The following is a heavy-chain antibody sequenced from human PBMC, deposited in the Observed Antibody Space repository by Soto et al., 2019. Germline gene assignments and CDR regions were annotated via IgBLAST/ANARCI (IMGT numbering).Heavy chain of an antibody. CDR3: ARLRWETENNWFDP. D-gene: IGHD1-26*01. Sequence: SETLSLTCTVSGDSISSVDHYWSWIRQPPGKGLEWMGYIYHSGSTHYNPSLNSRLTISIDTSTNRFSLNLTSVTAADTAVYFCARLRWETENNWFDPWGQGALGTVSS. CDR1: GDSISSVDHY. CDR2: IYHSGST. V-gene: IGHV4-30-4*01. J-gene: IGHJ5*02.